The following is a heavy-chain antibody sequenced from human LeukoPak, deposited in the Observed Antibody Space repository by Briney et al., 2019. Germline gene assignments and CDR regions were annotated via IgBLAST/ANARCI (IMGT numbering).Heavy chain of an antibody. CDR3: ARRELLWFGESDYGMDV. D-gene: IGHD3-10*01. J-gene: IGHJ6*02. Sequence: SETLSLTCTVSGGSISSYYWSWIRQPPGKGLEWIGYIYYSGSTNYNPSLKSRVTISVDTSKNQFSLKLSSVTAADTAVYYCARRELLWFGESDYGMDVWGQGTTVTVSS. V-gene: IGHV4-59*08. CDR2: IYYSGST. CDR1: GGSISSYY.